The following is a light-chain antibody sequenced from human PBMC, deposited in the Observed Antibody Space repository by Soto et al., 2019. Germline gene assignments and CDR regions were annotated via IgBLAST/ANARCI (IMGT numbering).Light chain of an antibody. Sequence: QSALTQPASVSGPPGQSITISCTGTSSDVGGYNYVSWFQHYPGKAPKLMIYDVSNRPSGVSNRFSGSKSGNTASLTISGLQAEDEADYFCSSYTTSTTWVFGGGTKLTVL. CDR3: SSYTTSTTWV. V-gene: IGLV2-14*03. CDR1: SSDVGGYNY. J-gene: IGLJ3*02. CDR2: DVS.